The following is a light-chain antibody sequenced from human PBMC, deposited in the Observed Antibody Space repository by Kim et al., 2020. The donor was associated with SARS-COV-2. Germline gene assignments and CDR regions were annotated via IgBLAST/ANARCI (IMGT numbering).Light chain of an antibody. J-gene: IGLJ3*02. CDR3: SSYTSSRTWV. CDR2: DVS. Sequence: GHAITIYCTVTGSHCGGYNYFSRFQQHPGNAPKLMPFDVSQRPSGVSNRFSGSKSGNTASLTISGLQAEDEADYHCSSYTSSRTWVFGGGTQLTVL. CDR1: GSHCGGYNY. V-gene: IGLV2-14*04.